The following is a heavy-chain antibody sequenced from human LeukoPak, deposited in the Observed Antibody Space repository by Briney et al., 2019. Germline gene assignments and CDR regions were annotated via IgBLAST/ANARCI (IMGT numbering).Heavy chain of an antibody. CDR1: GFSFSRYW. J-gene: IGHJ4*02. Sequence: GGSLRLSCAASGFSFSRYWIHCVRQAPGKGLVWVSRINSDGSSTNYADSVKGRFTISRDNAKNTLYLQMNSLRAEVTAVYYCARDGAGGLLLDYWGQGTLVTVSS. V-gene: IGHV3-74*01. CDR2: INSDGSST. D-gene: IGHD3-22*01. CDR3: ARDGAGGLLLDY.